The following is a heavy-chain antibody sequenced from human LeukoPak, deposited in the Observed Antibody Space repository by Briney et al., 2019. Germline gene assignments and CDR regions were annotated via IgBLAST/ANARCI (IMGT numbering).Heavy chain of an antibody. V-gene: IGHV3-21*01. D-gene: IGHD1-1*01. CDR1: GFTFSSYS. CDR2: ISSSSSYI. CDR3: ARDPMVEEIRYNWNDVAFDI. J-gene: IGHJ3*02. Sequence: GGSLRLSCAASGFTFSSYSMNWVRQAPGKGLEWVSSISSSSSYIYYADSVKGRFTISRDNAKNSLYLQMNSLRAEDTAVYYCARDPMVEEIRYNWNDVAFDIWGQGTMVTVSS.